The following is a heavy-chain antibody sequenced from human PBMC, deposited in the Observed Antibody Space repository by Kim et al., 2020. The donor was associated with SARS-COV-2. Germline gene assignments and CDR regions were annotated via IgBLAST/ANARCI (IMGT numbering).Heavy chain of an antibody. D-gene: IGHD3-10*01. J-gene: IGHJ6*02. CDR3: AKDARMFTMVRGYYGMDV. Sequence: GRFTISRDNSKNTLYLQMNSLRAEDTAVYYCAKDARMFTMVRGYYGMDVWGQGTTVTVSS. V-gene: IGHV3-23*01.